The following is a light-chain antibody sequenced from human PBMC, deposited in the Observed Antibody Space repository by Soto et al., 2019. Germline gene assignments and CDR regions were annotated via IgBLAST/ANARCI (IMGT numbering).Light chain of an antibody. CDR2: GAS. V-gene: IGKV3-11*01. CDR3: QQRSNWPRT. Sequence: DIVMTQSPAILSVSLGERATLSCLASQSISDNLAWYQQRSGQAPRLLIYGASSRATGIPDRFSGSGSGTDFTLTISSLEPEDLAVYYCQQRSNWPRTFGQGTKVDI. J-gene: IGKJ1*01. CDR1: QSISDN.